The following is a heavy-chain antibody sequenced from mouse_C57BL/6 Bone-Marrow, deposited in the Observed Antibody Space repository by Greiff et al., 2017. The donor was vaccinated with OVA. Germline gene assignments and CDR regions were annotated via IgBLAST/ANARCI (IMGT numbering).Heavy chain of an antibody. J-gene: IGHJ4*01. CDR1: GYTFTSYW. Sequence: QVQLQQPGAELVKPGASVKLSCKASGYTFTSYWMHWVKQRPGQGLEWIGMIHPNSGSTKYNEKFKSKATLTVDKSSSTAYMQLSSLTSEDSAVYYGARKRDYDDFYYAMDYGGQGTSVTVSS. CDR3: ARKRDYDDFYYAMDY. CDR2: IHPNSGST. D-gene: IGHD2-4*01. V-gene: IGHV1-64*01.